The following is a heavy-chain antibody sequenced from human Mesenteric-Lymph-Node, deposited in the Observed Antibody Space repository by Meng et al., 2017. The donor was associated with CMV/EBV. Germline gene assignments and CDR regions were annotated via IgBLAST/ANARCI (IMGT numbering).Heavy chain of an antibody. CDR1: GFTFSSYW. Sequence: GESLKISCAASGFTFSSYWMHWVRQAPGKGLVWVSRINSDGSSTSYADSVKGRFTISRDNAKNTLYLQMNSLRAEDTAVYYCARTGFSHFDYWGQGTLVTVSS. CDR2: INSDGSST. CDR3: ARTGFSHFDY. J-gene: IGHJ4*02. D-gene: IGHD3-3*01. V-gene: IGHV3-74*01.